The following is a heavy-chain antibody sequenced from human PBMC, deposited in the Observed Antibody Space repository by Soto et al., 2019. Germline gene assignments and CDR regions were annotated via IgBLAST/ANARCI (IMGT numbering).Heavy chain of an antibody. Sequence: GGSLRLSCAASGFTFSSYSMNWVRQAPGKGLEWVSYISSSSSTIYYADSVKGRFTISRDNAKNSLYLQMNSLRAEDTAVYYCASAYYYYDSSGYSWGQGTLVTVSS. CDR1: GFTFSSYS. V-gene: IGHV3-48*01. J-gene: IGHJ4*02. CDR3: ASAYYYYDSSGYS. D-gene: IGHD3-22*01. CDR2: ISSSSSTI.